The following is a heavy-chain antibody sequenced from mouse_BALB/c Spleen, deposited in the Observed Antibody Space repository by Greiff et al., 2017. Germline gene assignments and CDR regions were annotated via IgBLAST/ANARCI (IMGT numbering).Heavy chain of an antibody. Sequence: QVQLQQPGAELVKPGASVKLSCKASGYTFTSYWMHWVKQRPGQGLEWIGEIDPSDSYTNYNQKFKGKATLTVDKSSSTAYMQLSSLTSEDSAVYYCARGGSYGFDYWGQGTTLTVSS. V-gene: IGHV1-69*02. CDR3: ARGGSYGFDY. D-gene: IGHD6-1*01. CDR2: IDPSDSYT. J-gene: IGHJ2*01. CDR1: GYTFTSYW.